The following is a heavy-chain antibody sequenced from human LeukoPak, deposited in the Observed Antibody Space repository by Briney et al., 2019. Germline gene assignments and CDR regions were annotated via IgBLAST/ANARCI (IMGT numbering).Heavy chain of an antibody. CDR1: GFTFSGFG. V-gene: IGHV3-33*01. J-gene: IGHJ4*02. Sequence: PGGSLRLSCSASGFTFSGFGTHWVRQAPGKGLEWVAVIWYDGSEEYYAGSVKGRFTISRDNSKNTLYLRMNSLRAEDTAVYYCASGALKQGSMIVVAPSWDFDYWGQGTLVTVSS. CDR2: IWYDGSEE. CDR3: ASGALKQGSMIVVAPSWDFDY. D-gene: IGHD3-22*01.